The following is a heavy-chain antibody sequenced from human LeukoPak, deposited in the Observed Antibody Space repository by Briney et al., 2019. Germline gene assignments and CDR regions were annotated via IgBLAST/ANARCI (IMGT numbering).Heavy chain of an antibody. CDR2: ISYDGSNK. Sequence: GGSLRLSCAASGFTFSSYVMHWVRQAPGKGLEWVAVISYDGSNKYYADSVKGRFTISRDNSKNTLYLQMNSLRAEDTAVYYCERTLVVVMYYGMDVWGQGTTVTVSS. V-gene: IGHV3-30-3*01. J-gene: IGHJ6*02. CDR3: ERTLVVVMYYGMDV. D-gene: IGHD3-22*01. CDR1: GFTFSSYV.